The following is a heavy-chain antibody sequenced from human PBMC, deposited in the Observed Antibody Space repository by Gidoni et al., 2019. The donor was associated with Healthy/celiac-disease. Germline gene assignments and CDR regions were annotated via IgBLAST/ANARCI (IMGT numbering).Heavy chain of an antibody. CDR2: ISGSGGST. V-gene: IGHV3-23*04. D-gene: IGHD2-15*01. CDR3: AKDLEVVVVAATHRNY. J-gene: IGHJ4*02. Sequence: EVQLVDSWGGLVQPGGSLRPSCSASGFTFSSHAISWVRQAPGKGLEWVSAISGSGGSTYYADSVKGRFTISRDNAKNTLYLQMNSLRAEDTAVYYCAKDLEVVVVAATHRNYWGQGTLVTVSS. CDR1: GFTFSSHA.